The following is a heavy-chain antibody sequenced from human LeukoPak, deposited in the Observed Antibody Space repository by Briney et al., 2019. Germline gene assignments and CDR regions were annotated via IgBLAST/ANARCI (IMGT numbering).Heavy chain of an antibody. Sequence: PGGSLRLSCAASGFTFSSYSMNWVRQAPGKGLEWVSYISSSSSTIYYADSVKGRFTISRDNAKNSLYLQMNSLRAEDTAVYYCARDAGSWPGNDAFDIWGQGTMVTVSS. V-gene: IGHV3-48*04. CDR2: ISSSSSTI. J-gene: IGHJ3*02. CDR3: ARDAGSWPGNDAFDI. D-gene: IGHD6-13*01. CDR1: GFTFSSYS.